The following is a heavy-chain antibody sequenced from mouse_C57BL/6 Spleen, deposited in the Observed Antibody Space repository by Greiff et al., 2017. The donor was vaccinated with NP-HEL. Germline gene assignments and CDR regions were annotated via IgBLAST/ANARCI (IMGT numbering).Heavy chain of an antibody. Sequence: DVKLVESGGGLVKPGGSLKLSCAASGFTFSSYAMSWVRQTPEKRLEWVATISDGGSYTYYPDNVKGRFTISRDNAKNNLYLQMSHLKSEDTAMYYCARGDSSGYLAYWGQGTLVTVSA. CDR2: ISDGGSYT. CDR3: ARGDSSGYLAY. D-gene: IGHD3-2*02. CDR1: GFTFSSYA. V-gene: IGHV5-4*03. J-gene: IGHJ3*01.